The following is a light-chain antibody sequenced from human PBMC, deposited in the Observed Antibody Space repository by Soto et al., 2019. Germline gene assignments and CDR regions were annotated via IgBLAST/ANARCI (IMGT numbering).Light chain of an antibody. CDR1: QTISSW. J-gene: IGKJ4*01. V-gene: IGKV1-5*03. CDR3: EQTYRTPIT. CDR2: KAS. Sequence: DIQMTQSPSTPSGSVGDRVTITCRASQTISSWLAWYQQKPGKAPKLLIYKASTLKSGVPSRFSGSGSGTEFTLTISSLQPDDFATYFCEQTYRTPITFGGGTKVDIK.